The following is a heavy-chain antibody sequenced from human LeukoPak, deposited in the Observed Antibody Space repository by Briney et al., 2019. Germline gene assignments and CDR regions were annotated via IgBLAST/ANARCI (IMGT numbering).Heavy chain of an antibody. J-gene: IGHJ4*02. CDR3: ARYSSRSFYFDF. CDR2: IYYTGTT. V-gene: IGHV4-31*02. Sequence: GYIYYTGTTYYNASLKSRLTMSVDTSENQFSLKLTSVTAADTAVYYCARYSSRSFYFDFWGQGTLVTVSS. D-gene: IGHD2-2*01.